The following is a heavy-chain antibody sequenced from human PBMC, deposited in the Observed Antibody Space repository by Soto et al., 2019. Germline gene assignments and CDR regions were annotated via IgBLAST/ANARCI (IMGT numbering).Heavy chain of an antibody. V-gene: IGHV3-30-3*01. CDR3: ARAYERERRVDY. CDR1: GFTFSSYG. J-gene: IGHJ4*02. D-gene: IGHD1-1*01. CDR2: ISFDGSKR. Sequence: ESGGGVVQPGRSLRLSCAASGFTFSSYGIHWVRQTPDKGLEWVAVISFDGSKRYYADFVKGRFTISRDNSKNVVYLLMNSLSAEDTALYYCARAYERERRVDYWGQGALVTVSS.